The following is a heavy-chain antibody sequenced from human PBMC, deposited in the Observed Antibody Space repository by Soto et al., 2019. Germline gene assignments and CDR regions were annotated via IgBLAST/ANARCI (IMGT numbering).Heavy chain of an antibody. CDR1: GFTFSTYA. CDR3: AKCGGTLVI. J-gene: IGHJ3*02. V-gene: IGHV3-23*01. CDR2: ISDSGDST. Sequence: LRLSCAASGFTFSTYAMSWVRQAPGKGLEWVSSISDSGDSTYYADSVKGRFTISRDNSKNTLYLQMNSLRVEDTAVYYCAKCGGTLVIGGQGTIVTVSS. D-gene: IGHD2-21*01.